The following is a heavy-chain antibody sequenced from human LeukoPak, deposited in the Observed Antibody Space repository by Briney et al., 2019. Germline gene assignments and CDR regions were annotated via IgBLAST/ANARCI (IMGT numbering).Heavy chain of an antibody. CDR2: INPNSGGT. CDR3: ARMDYYDSSGYGYWFDP. Sequence: SVKVSCKASGYTFTGYYMHWVRQAPGQGLEWMGWINPNSGGTNYAQKFQGRVTMTRDTSISTAYMELSRLRSDDTAVYYCARMDYYDSSGYGYWFDPWGQGTLVTVSS. D-gene: IGHD3-22*01. CDR1: GYTFTGYY. V-gene: IGHV1-2*02. J-gene: IGHJ5*02.